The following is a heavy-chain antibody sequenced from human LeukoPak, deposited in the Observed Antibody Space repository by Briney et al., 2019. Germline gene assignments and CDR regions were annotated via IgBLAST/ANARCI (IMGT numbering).Heavy chain of an antibody. J-gene: IGHJ4*02. CDR1: GFTFSSHA. D-gene: IGHD5-18*01. CDR2: ISSDGSYK. CDR3: ARQYISGQWYFDY. V-gene: IGHV3-30*04. Sequence: GGSLRPSCAASGFTFSSHALHWVRQAPGKGLEWVAVISSDGSYKYYADSMKGRFTISRDNSKNTLYLQMNSLIPEDTAVYYCARQYISGQWYFDYWGQGTLVTVSS.